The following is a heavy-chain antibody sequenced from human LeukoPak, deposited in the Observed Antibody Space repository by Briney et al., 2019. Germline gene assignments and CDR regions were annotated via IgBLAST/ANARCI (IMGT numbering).Heavy chain of an antibody. CDR1: GGSISSGGYS. J-gene: IGHJ5*02. CDR2: IYHSGST. V-gene: IGHV4-30-2*01. CDR3: ARGLRGFDIVVVPAARNWFDP. Sequence: SETLSLTCAVSGGSISSGGYSWSWIRQPPGKGLEWIGYIYHSGSTYYNPSLKSRVTISVDTSKNQFSLKLSSVTAADTAVYYCARGLRGFDIVVVPAARNWFDPWGQGTLVTVSS. D-gene: IGHD2-2*01.